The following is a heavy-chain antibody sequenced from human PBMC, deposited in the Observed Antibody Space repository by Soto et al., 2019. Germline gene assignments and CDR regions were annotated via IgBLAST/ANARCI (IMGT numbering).Heavy chain of an antibody. CDR2: SSNSGTFG. Sequence: GGSLRLSCAASGFTFSYYYMSWVRQAPGMGLDWFSYSSNSGTFGRYATSVKGRFSISRDNASNSLYLQMNSLRAEDTATYDCARERLCVADCYFFDNWGQGALVTVSS. J-gene: IGHJ4*02. CDR3: ARERLCVADCYFFDN. V-gene: IGHV3-11*06. CDR1: GFTFSYYY. D-gene: IGHD2-21*02.